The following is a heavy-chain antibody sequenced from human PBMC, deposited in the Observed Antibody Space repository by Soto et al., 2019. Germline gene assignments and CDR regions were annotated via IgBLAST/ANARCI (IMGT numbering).Heavy chain of an antibody. J-gene: IGHJ4*02. Sequence: EVQLLESGGGLVQPGGSLRLSCGVSGFTFNDFEMNWVRQAPGKGLEWLAYIDGSGTTKKYADSVRRRFTISWDNPNNSLFLQMSSLSASDTAIFYCARGFGRFNSWGQGTLVSVSS. V-gene: IGHV3-48*03. CDR3: ARGFGRFNS. CDR1: GFTFNDFE. D-gene: IGHD3-10*01. CDR2: IDGSGTTK.